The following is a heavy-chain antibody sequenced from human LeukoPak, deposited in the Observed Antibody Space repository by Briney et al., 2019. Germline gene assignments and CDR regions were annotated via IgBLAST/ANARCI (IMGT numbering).Heavy chain of an antibody. CDR2: IYYSGST. D-gene: IGHD1-26*01. J-gene: IGHJ4*02. CDR3: ASFVSSGSYTH. V-gene: IGHV4-59*11. Sequence: SETLSLTCTVSGGPISSHYWSWIRQPPGKGLEWIGYIYYSGSTNYNPSLKSRVTISVDTSKNQFSLKLSSVTAADTAVYYCASFVSSGSYTHWGQGTLVTVSS. CDR1: GGPISSHY.